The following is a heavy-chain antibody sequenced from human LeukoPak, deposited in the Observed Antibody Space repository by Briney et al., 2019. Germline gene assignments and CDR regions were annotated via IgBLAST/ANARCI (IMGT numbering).Heavy chain of an antibody. CDR2: IGGSGGST. Sequence: PGGSLRLSCAASGFTYSSYAMSWVRQALGKGLEWVSGIGGSGGSTYYADSVKGRFTISRDNSKNTLYLQMNSLRAEDTAVYYCAIAAAPAPHDYWGQGTLVTVSS. D-gene: IGHD6-13*01. CDR3: AIAAAPAPHDY. J-gene: IGHJ4*02. CDR1: GFTYSSYA. V-gene: IGHV3-23*01.